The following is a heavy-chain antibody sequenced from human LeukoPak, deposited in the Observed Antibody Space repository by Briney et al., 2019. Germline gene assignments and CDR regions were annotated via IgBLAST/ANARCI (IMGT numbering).Heavy chain of an antibody. CDR2: IYHSGST. J-gene: IGHJ5*02. Sequence: SGTLSLTCAVSGGSISSNNWWSWVRQPPGKGLEWIGEIYHSGSTNYNPSLKSRVTISVDTSKNQFSLKLSSVTAADTAVYYCARGGDYYDSGNWFDPWGQGTLVTVSS. CDR3: ARGGDYYDSGNWFDP. V-gene: IGHV4-4*02. CDR1: GGSISSNNW. D-gene: IGHD3-22*01.